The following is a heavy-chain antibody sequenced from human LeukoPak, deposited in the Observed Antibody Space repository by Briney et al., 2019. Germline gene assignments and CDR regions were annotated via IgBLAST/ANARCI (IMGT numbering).Heavy chain of an antibody. V-gene: IGHV4-39*07. CDR2: IYYSGST. J-gene: IGHJ4*02. CDR3: ARDLYSHNLDAEY. CDR1: GGSISSSSYY. D-gene: IGHD5-18*01. Sequence: SETLSLIRVVSGGSISSSSYYWAWIRQPPGKGLEWIASIYYSGSTYYNPSLRSRVTISADTSKNQFSLKLSSVTAADTAVYYCARDLYSHNLDAEYWGQGTLVTVSS.